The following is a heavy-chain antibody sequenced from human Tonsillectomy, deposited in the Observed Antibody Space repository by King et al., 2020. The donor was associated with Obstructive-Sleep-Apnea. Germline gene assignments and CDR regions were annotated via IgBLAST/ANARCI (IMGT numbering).Heavy chain of an antibody. J-gene: IGHJ4*02. CDR1: GYSISSGHY. D-gene: IGHD6-13*01. CDR2: MYHSGIT. Sequence: VQLQESGPGLVKPSETLSLTCAVSGYSISSGHYWGWIRQPPGKGLEWIGSMYHSGITYHNTSLKSRVTMSVDTSKNQFFLKLSSVTAADTAMYFCARVAASAAPPFDSWGQGTLVTVSS. V-gene: IGHV4-38-2*01. CDR3: ARVAASAAPPFDS.